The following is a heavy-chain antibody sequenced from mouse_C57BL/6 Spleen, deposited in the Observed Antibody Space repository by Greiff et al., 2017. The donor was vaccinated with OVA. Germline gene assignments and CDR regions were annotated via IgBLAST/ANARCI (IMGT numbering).Heavy chain of an antibody. CDR3: AREGGSSGHFAY. V-gene: IGHV3-6*01. Sequence: EVKLMESGPGLVKPSQSLSLTCSVPGYSITSGYYWNWIRQFPGNKLEWMGYISYDGSNNYNPSLRNRISITRDTSKNQFFLKLNSVTTEDTATYYCAREGGSSGHFAYWGQGTLVTVSA. D-gene: IGHD3-2*02. J-gene: IGHJ3*01. CDR2: ISYDGSN. CDR1: GYSITSGYY.